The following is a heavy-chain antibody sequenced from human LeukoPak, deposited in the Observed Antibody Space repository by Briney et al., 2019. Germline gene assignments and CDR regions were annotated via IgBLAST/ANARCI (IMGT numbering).Heavy chain of an antibody. Sequence: PSETLSLTCTVSGGSISSSSYYWGWIRQPPGKGLEWIGSIYYSGSTYYNPSLKSRVTISVDTSKNQFSLKLSSVTAADTAVHSCARETYYDFHFDRWFQGTLVTVCS. D-gene: IGHD3-3*01. CDR3: ARETYYDFHFDR. J-gene: IGHJ5*02. CDR1: GGSISSSSYY. CDR2: IYYSGST. V-gene: IGHV4-39*01.